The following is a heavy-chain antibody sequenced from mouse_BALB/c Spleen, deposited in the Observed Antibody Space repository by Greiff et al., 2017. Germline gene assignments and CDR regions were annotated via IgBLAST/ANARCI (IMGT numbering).Heavy chain of an antibody. CDR2: INPSNGRT. CDR3: ARWDDGYYGGFAY. CDR1: GYTFTSYW. Sequence: QVQLQQSGAELVKPGASVKLSCKASGYTFTSYWMHWVKQRPGQGLEWIGEINPSNGRTNYNEKFKSKATLTVDKSSSTAYMQLSSLTSEDSAVYYCARWDDGYYGGFAYWGQGTLVTVSA. V-gene: IGHV1S81*02. J-gene: IGHJ3*01. D-gene: IGHD2-3*01.